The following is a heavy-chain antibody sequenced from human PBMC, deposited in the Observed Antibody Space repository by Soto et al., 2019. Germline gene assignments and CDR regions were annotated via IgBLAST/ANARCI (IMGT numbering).Heavy chain of an antibody. CDR3: ARAIRGEPPSDY. V-gene: IGHV3-33*01. D-gene: IGHD1-26*01. Sequence: QVQLVESGGGVVQPGRSLRLSCAASGFTFSTYGMHWVRQAPGKGLEWVAVIWFDGSNKYYADSVKGRFTISRDNSKNTLYLQMNSLRAEDTALYDGARAIRGEPPSDYWGQGTLVTVSS. J-gene: IGHJ4*02. CDR2: IWFDGSNK. CDR1: GFTFSTYG.